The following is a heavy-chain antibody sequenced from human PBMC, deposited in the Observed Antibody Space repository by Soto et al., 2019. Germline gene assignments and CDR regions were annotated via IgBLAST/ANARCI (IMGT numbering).Heavy chain of an antibody. CDR2: LYYSGST. CDR3: ARGYVEVAATYHYFDY. V-gene: IGHV4-31*03. Sequence: QVQLQESGPGLVKPSQTLSLTCTVSGGSISSGGYYWSWIRQHPGKGLEWIGYLYYSGSTYYNPSLKSRVTISVDTSKNQFSLKLSSVTAADTAVYYCARGYVEVAATYHYFDYWGQGTLVTVSS. J-gene: IGHJ4*02. CDR1: GGSISSGGYY. D-gene: IGHD2-15*01.